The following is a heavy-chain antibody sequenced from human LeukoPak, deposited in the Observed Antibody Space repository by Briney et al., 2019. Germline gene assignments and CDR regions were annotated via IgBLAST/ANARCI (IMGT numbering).Heavy chain of an antibody. CDR3: ARGQYSMVLPDYYYMDV. D-gene: IGHD3-10*01. Sequence: SETLSLTCTVSGGSISSYYWSWIRQPAGKGLEWIGRICTSGSTNYNPSLKSRVTMSVDTSKNQFSLKLSSVTAADTAVYYCARGQYSMVLPDYYYMDVWGKGTTVTVSS. CDR1: GGSISSYY. V-gene: IGHV4-4*07. J-gene: IGHJ6*03. CDR2: ICTSGST.